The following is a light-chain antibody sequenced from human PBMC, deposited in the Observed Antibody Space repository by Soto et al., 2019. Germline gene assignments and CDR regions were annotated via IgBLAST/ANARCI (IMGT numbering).Light chain of an antibody. CDR3: QQSRQWQT. Sequence: EIVLTQSPATLSLSPGERATLSCRASQSVSSYLAWYQQKPGQAPRLLIYDASKRATGIPARFSGSGFGTDYTLTISSLEHEDFAVYYCQQSRQWQTFGQGTKVDIK. CDR1: QSVSSY. V-gene: IGKV3-11*01. J-gene: IGKJ1*01. CDR2: DAS.